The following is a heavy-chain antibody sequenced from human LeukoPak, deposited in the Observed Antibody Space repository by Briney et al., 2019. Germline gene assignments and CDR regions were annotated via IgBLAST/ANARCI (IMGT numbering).Heavy chain of an antibody. J-gene: IGHJ5*02. CDR3: ARGEYDFWSGYYKPPENWFDP. D-gene: IGHD3-3*01. CDR2: IYYSGST. Sequence: SETLSLTCTVSGGSISSSSYYWGWIRQPPGKGLEWIGSIYYSGSTYYNPSLKSRVTISVDTSKNQFSLKLSSVTAADTAVYYCARGEYDFWSGYYKPPENWFDPWGQGTLVTVSS. CDR1: GGSISSSSYY. V-gene: IGHV4-39*07.